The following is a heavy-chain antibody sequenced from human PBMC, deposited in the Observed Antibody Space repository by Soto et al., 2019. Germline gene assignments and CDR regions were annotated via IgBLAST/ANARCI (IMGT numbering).Heavy chain of an antibody. D-gene: IGHD2-2*01. CDR2: IKSSTDGGTT. Sequence: GGPLRLSCAASGFTFNNAWMNWARQAPGKGLEWVGRIKSSTDGGTTDYAAPVKGRFTISRDDSINTLYLQMNNLKTEDTAVYYCITTSPCSSTTCPVGFFDYWGQGTLVTVSS. CDR3: ITTSPCSSTTCPVGFFDY. CDR1: GFTFNNAW. V-gene: IGHV3-15*07. J-gene: IGHJ4*02.